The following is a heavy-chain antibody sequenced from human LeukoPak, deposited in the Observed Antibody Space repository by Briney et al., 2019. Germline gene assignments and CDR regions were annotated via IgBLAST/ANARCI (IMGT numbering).Heavy chain of an antibody. D-gene: IGHD3-3*01. V-gene: IGHV1-69*05. CDR1: GGTFGSFA. Sequence: ASVKVSCKTSGGTFGSFAISWGRQAPGQGLEWMGRIIPIFGTTEYAQKFQGRVTITTDESRSTAYMEVSSLRSEDTAVYYCARDRKTISQYHYYYMDVWGKGTTVTVSS. CDR2: IIPIFGTT. J-gene: IGHJ6*03. CDR3: ARDRKTISQYHYYYMDV.